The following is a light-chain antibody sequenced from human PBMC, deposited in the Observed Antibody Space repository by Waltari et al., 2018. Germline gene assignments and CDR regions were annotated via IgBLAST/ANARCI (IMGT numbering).Light chain of an antibody. Sequence: QSVLTQPPSASGTPGQRVTISWSGTGPNLGTKVVNWYQQVPGPAPKLLIYRYDLRPSGVPDRFSASKSGTSASLAISGLQSEDEAEYYCASWDDSLNGHWVFGGGTKVTVL. V-gene: IGLV1-44*01. CDR3: ASWDDSLNGHWV. J-gene: IGLJ3*02. CDR1: GPNLGTKV. CDR2: RYD.